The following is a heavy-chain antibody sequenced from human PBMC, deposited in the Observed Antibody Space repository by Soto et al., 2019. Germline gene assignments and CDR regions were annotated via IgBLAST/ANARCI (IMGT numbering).Heavy chain of an antibody. Sequence: PGESLKISCKGSGYSFTSYWIGWVRQIPGKGLEWMGIIYPGDSDTRYSPSFQGQVTISADKSISTAYLQWSSLKASDTAMYYCARLRGLLWFGEDYYYYGIDVWGQGTTVTVSS. J-gene: IGHJ6*02. D-gene: IGHD3-10*01. CDR3: ARLRGLLWFGEDYYYYGIDV. V-gene: IGHV5-51*01. CDR2: IYPGDSDT. CDR1: GYSFTSYW.